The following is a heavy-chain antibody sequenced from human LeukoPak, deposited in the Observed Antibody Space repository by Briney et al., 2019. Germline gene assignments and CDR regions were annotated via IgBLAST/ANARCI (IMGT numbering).Heavy chain of an antibody. CDR2: ISWNSGSI. J-gene: IGHJ5*02. D-gene: IGHD2-2*01. CDR3: AKDKGDQLLTGGWFDP. Sequence: PGRSLRLSCAASGFTFDDYAMHWVRQAPGKGLEWVSGISWNSGSIGYADSVKGRFTISRDNAKNSLYLQMNSLRAEDTALYYCAKDKGDQLLTGGWFDPWGQGTLVTVSS. CDR1: GFTFDDYA. V-gene: IGHV3-9*01.